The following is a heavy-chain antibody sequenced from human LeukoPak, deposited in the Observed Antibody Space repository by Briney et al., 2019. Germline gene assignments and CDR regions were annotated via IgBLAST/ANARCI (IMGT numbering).Heavy chain of an antibody. D-gene: IGHD6-19*01. V-gene: IGHV3-23*01. Sequence: GGSLRLSCAASGFTFSNYAMSWVRQAPGKGLEWVSVISGSGGSTYYADSVKSRFTISRDKSKNTLYLQMNSLRAEDTAVYYCSKDPSVAGTAEYFRHWGQGTLVTVSS. CDR3: SKDPSVAGTAEYFRH. CDR2: ISGSGGST. J-gene: IGHJ1*01. CDR1: GFTFSNYA.